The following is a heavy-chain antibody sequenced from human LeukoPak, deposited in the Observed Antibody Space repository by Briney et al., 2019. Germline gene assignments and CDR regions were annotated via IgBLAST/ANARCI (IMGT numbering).Heavy chain of an antibody. J-gene: IGHJ5*02. D-gene: IGHD6-13*01. CDR3: ARETSSSSWYNWFDP. CDR2: IYYSGST. V-gene: IGHV4-59*01. Sequence: SETLSLTCTVSGGSISSYYWSWIRQPPRKGLEWIGYIYYSGSTNYNPSLKSRVTISVDTSKNQFSLKLTSVTAADTAVYYCARETSSSSWYNWFDPWGQGTLVTVSS. CDR1: GGSISSYY.